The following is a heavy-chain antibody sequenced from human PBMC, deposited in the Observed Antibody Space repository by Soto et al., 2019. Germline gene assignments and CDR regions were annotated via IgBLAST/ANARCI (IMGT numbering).Heavy chain of an antibody. Sequence: GGSLRLSCAASGFTFSSYAMHWVCQAPGKGLEWVAVISYDGSNKYYADSVKGRFTISRDSSKNTLYLQMNSLRAEDTAVYYCARDPPGDYTVFDYWGQGTLVTVSS. V-gene: IGHV3-30-3*01. CDR3: ARDPPGDYTVFDY. CDR1: GFTFSSYA. CDR2: ISYDGSNK. J-gene: IGHJ4*02. D-gene: IGHD4-17*01.